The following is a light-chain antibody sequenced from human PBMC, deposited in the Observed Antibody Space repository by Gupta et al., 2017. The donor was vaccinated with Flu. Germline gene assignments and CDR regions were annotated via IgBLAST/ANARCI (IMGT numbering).Light chain of an antibody. J-gene: IGKJ5*01. CDR2: DAS. CDR3: QQSGSLIT. Sequence: EIVFTQSPDTLSLSPGESATRSCRDSASVGNYLAWYQHKPGQGPRLIMFDASKRATGITDRFSGSGYEXDFSLIXSRRENEDSAVYYGQQSGSLITFGXGTLMEIK. CDR1: ASVGNY. V-gene: IGKV3-11*01.